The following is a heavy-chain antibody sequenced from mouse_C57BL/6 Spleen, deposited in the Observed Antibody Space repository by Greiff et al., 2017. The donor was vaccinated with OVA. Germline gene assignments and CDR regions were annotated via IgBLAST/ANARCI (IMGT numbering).Heavy chain of an antibody. Sequence: EVHLVESGPGLVKPSQSLSLTCSVTGYSITSGYYWNWIRQFPGNKLEWMGYISYDGSNNYNPSLKNRISITRDTSKNQFFLKLNSVTTEDTATYYCAREGVKDAMDYWGQGTSVTVSS. J-gene: IGHJ4*01. CDR1: GYSITSGYY. CDR3: AREGVKDAMDY. D-gene: IGHD2-2*01. V-gene: IGHV3-6*01. CDR2: ISYDGSN.